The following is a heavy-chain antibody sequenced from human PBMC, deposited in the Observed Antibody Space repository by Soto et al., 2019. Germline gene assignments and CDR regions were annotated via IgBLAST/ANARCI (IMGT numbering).Heavy chain of an antibody. D-gene: IGHD4-4*01. Sequence: PGGSLRLSCAASGFTFSSYAMSWVRQAPGKGLEWVSAIVGSGGNTYYADSVRGRFTVSRDNSKNTLYLNLDSLRAEDTAVYYCAKETVTTFGYFHYGMDVWGQGTTVTVSS. J-gene: IGHJ6*02. CDR1: GFTFSSYA. CDR3: AKETVTTFGYFHYGMDV. CDR2: IVGSGGNT. V-gene: IGHV3-23*01.